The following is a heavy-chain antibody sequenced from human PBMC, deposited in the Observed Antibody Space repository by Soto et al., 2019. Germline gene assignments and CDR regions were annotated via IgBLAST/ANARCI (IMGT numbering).Heavy chain of an antibody. CDR1: GFTFSSYA. CDR3: ANSRGAVGHFEY. CDR2: VSIGGST. D-gene: IGHD2-15*01. J-gene: IGHJ4*02. V-gene: IGHV3-23*01. Sequence: DVQLLESGGGLVQPEGSLRLSCAASGFTFSSYAMGWVRQGPGKGLEWVAVVSIGGSTHYADSVRGRFTISRDNSKNTLSLQMTRLTAEDTAVYCCANSRGAVGHFEYWGQGALVTFSS.